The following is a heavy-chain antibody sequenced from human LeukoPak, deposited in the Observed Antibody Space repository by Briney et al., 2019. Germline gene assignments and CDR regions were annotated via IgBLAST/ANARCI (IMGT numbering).Heavy chain of an antibody. CDR1: GGSIRSYY. CDR3: ARTGSTVTMLYPFDH. D-gene: IGHD4-17*01. CDR2: VNYSGST. J-gene: IGHJ4*02. Sequence: SETLSLTCTVSGGSIRSYYWSWIRQPPGKGLEWIGYVNYSGSTNYNPSLKSRVSISVDTSKNQFSLKLSSVTAADTAVYYCARTGSTVTMLYPFDHWGQGTLVTVSS. V-gene: IGHV4-59*01.